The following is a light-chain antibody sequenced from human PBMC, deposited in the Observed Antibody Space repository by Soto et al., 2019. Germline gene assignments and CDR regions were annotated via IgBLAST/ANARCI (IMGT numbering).Light chain of an antibody. CDR1: SSDVGDYNY. CDR3: SSYTSSGTLG. CDR2: DVS. Sequence: QSVLTQPASVSGSPGQSITISCTGSSSDVGDYNYVSWYQQHPGKAPKLMIYDVSNRPPGVSNRFSGSKSGSTASLTISGLQAEDEADYYCSSYTSSGTLGFGTGTKVTVL. J-gene: IGLJ1*01. V-gene: IGLV2-14*01.